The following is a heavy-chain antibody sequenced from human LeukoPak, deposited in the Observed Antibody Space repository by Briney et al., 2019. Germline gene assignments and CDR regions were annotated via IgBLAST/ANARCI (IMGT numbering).Heavy chain of an antibody. CDR1: GYTFTGYY. D-gene: IGHD3-10*01. J-gene: IGHJ6*03. V-gene: IGHV1-2*02. Sequence: ASVKVSCKASGYTFTGYYMHWVRQAPGQGLEWMGWINPNSGGTNYAQKFQGRVTMTTDTSTSTAYMELRSLRSDDTAVYYCARDPRHRLLWFGEETYYYYMDVWGKGTTVTISS. CDR2: INPNSGGT. CDR3: ARDPRHRLLWFGEETYYYYMDV.